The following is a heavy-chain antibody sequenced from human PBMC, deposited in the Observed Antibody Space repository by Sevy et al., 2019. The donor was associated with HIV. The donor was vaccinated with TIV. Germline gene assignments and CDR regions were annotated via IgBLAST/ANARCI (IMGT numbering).Heavy chain of an antibody. J-gene: IGHJ3*02. CDR2: IRSKAYGGTT. CDR1: GFTFGDYA. Sequence: GGSLSLSCTASGFTFGDYAMSWFRQAPGKGLEWVAFIRSKAYGGTTEYAASVKGRFTISRDDSKSIAYLQMNSLKTEDTAVYYCTRDKQGEQWLVRAFDIWGQGTMVTVSS. V-gene: IGHV3-49*03. CDR3: TRDKQGEQWLVRAFDI. D-gene: IGHD6-19*01.